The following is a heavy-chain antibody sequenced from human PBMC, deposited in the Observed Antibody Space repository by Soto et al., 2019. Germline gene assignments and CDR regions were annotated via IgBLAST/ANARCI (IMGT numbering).Heavy chain of an antibody. Sequence: EVQLVESGGGLVKPGGSLRLSCAASGFTFSSYSMNWVRQAPGKGLEWVSSISTSSTYIYYADSLKGRFTISRDNAKNLLYPQMNSLKAEDTDVYFCARGYGDYGGDFYYGMAVWGQGTTVTVSS. CDR1: GFTFSSYS. J-gene: IGHJ6*02. V-gene: IGHV3-21*01. CDR3: ARGYGDYGGDFYYGMAV. D-gene: IGHD4-17*01. CDR2: ISTSSTYI.